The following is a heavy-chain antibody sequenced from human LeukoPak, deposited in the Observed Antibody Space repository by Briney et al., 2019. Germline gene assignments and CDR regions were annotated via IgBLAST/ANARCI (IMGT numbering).Heavy chain of an antibody. V-gene: IGHV1-69*05. Sequence: SVKVSCKASGGTSGSYAISWVRQAPGQGLEWMGGIIPIFGTAKYAQKFQGRVTITTDESTSTAYMELSSLRSEDTAVYYCARAVVVPAAIPYYYMDVWGKGTTVTVSS. J-gene: IGHJ6*03. D-gene: IGHD2-2*01. CDR3: ARAVVVPAAIPYYYMDV. CDR2: IIPIFGTA. CDR1: GGTSGSYA.